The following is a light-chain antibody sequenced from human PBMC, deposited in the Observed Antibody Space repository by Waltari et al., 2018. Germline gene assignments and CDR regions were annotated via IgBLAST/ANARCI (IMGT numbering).Light chain of an antibody. V-gene: IGLV2-14*03. Sequence: QSALAQPASVSGSPGQSITISCTGTGSDVGRSQYVSWYQQLPGKAPKVIIFDVSDRPSGVSTRFSGSKSGNTASLTISGLQAEDEADYYCGSYSGTTTYVFGTGTYVTVL. CDR3: GSYSGTTTYV. J-gene: IGLJ1*01. CDR1: GSDVGRSQY. CDR2: DVS.